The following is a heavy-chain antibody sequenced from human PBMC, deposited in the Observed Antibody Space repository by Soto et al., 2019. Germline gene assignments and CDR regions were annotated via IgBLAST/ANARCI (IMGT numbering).Heavy chain of an antibody. D-gene: IGHD6-6*01. J-gene: IGHJ4*02. V-gene: IGHV3-23*01. CDR1: GFTFSRYS. CDR2: ISGSGDST. Sequence: GGSLRLSWAASGFTFSRYSMRWVRHAPGKGMEWVSGISGSGDSTYYADSVKGQFTISRDNSKNTLYLQMNSLRAEDTAVYYCAKHKYYYHYWGQGTLVTVSS. CDR3: AKHKYYYHY.